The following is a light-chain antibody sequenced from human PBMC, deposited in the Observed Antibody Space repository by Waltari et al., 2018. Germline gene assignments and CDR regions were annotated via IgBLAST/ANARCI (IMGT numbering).Light chain of an antibody. Sequence: DIQMTQSPSSRSASVGARVTITCRASQSISSYLNWYQQKPGKAPKLLIYAASSLQSGVPSRFSGSGSGTDFTLTISSLQPEDFATYYCQQSYSTPRTFGGGTKVEIK. V-gene: IGKV1-39*01. CDR2: AAS. CDR1: QSISSY. CDR3: QQSYSTPRT. J-gene: IGKJ4*01.